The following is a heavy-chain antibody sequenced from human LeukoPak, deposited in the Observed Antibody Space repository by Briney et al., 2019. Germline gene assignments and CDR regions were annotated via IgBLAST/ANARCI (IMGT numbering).Heavy chain of an antibody. D-gene: IGHD3-3*01. CDR2: ISYDGSSK. J-gene: IGHJ4*02. CDR1: GFTFSSYA. CDR3: ARDPGGYDFWSGYFDY. V-gene: IGHV3-30*01. Sequence: GGSLRLSCAASGFTFSSYAMHWVRQAPGKGLEWVAVISYDGSSKYYADSVKGRFTISRDNSKNTLYLQMNSLRAEDTAVYYCARDPGGYDFWSGYFDYWGQGTLVTVSS.